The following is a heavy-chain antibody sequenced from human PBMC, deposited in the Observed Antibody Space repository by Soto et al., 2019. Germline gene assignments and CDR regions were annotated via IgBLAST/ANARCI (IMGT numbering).Heavy chain of an antibody. V-gene: IGHV3-73*01. Sequence: EVQLVESGGDLVQPGGSLKLSCAASGFTFSGSAIHWVRQASGKGLEWVGRIRSRADNYATAYAASVEGRFTISRDDSRNTAYLQMNSLKTEDSAVYYCRAACYSTSCYSGPQPNYNCHMDVWGKGTAVTVSS. D-gene: IGHD2-2*02. CDR2: IRSRADNYAT. CDR3: RAACYSTSCYSGPQPNYNCHMDV. J-gene: IGHJ6*03. CDR1: GFTFSGSA.